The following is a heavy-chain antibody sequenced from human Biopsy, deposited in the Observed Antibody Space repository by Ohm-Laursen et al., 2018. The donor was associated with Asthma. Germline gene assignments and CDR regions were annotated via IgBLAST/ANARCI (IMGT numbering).Heavy chain of an antibody. CDR3: ARAVDYSHYYGIDV. D-gene: IGHD3-10*01. V-gene: IGHV1-18*01. Sequence: SVKVSCKASGYTFNSAGITWVRQAPGQGLERMGWISVYNGNTKVAQKLQDRVTMITDTSTSTAYMELRSLRSDDTAVYFCARAVDYSHYYGIDVWGQGTTVTVS. CDR1: GYTFNSAG. J-gene: IGHJ6*02. CDR2: ISVYNGNT.